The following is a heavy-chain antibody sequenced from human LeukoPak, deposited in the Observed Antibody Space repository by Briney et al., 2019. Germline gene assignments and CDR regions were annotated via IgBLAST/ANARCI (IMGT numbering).Heavy chain of an antibody. Sequence: PGGSLRLSCAASGFTFSSYAMSWVRQAPGKGLEWVSAISGSGGSTYYADSVKGRFTISRDNSKNTLYLQMNSLRAEDTPVYYCAKVYDSSGYYYDYWGQGTLVTVSS. CDR1: GFTFSSYA. J-gene: IGHJ4*02. D-gene: IGHD3-22*01. CDR2: ISGSGGST. CDR3: AKVYDSSGYYYDY. V-gene: IGHV3-23*01.